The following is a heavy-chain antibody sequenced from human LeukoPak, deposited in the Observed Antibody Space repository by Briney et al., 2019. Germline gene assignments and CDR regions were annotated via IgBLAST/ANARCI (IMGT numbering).Heavy chain of an antibody. Sequence: GGSLRLSCAASGFTVSSNYLSWVRQAPGKGLEWVSVIYSGGGTYYADSVKGRFIISRHKSSNTLYLQMNCLRSEDTAVYYCARWDSSSWSLNYWGQGTLVTVSS. J-gene: IGHJ4*02. CDR1: GFTVSSNY. CDR2: IYSGGGT. CDR3: ARWDSSSWSLNY. V-gene: IGHV3-53*04. D-gene: IGHD6-13*01.